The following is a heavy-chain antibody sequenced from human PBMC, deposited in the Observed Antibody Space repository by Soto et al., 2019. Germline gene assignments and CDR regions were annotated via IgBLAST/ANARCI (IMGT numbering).Heavy chain of an antibody. CDR1: GGSISSYY. CDR3: TKSAQINSSGWYRD. J-gene: IGHJ4*02. CDR2: IYYSGST. Sequence: SETLSLTCTVSGGSISSYYWSWIRQPPGKGLEWIGYIYYSGSTNYNPSLKSRVTISVDTSKNQFSLKLSSVTAADTAVYYCTKSAQINSSGWYRDWGQGTLVTVSS. V-gene: IGHV4-59*01. D-gene: IGHD6-19*01.